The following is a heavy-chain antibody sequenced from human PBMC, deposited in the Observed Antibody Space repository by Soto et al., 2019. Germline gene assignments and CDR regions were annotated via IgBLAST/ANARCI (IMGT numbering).Heavy chain of an antibody. V-gene: IGHV3-7*01. Sequence: DLEESGGGLVHPGGSLRLSCAASGFTFSSYWMNWVRQAPGKGLEWVANIDEDGSEYNDAESVRGRFTISRDNAKNTLYLQMNSLRAADTAVYYCAGTGDGHHDFLDYWGQGILVSVSS. J-gene: IGHJ4*02. CDR2: IDEDGSEY. CDR1: GFTFSSYW. CDR3: AGTGDGHHDFLDY. D-gene: IGHD1-1*01.